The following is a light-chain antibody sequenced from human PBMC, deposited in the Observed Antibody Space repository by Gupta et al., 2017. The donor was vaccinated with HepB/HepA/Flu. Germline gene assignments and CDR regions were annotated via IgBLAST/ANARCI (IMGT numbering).Light chain of an antibody. CDR2: WAS. CDR3: QQYDSTPQT. CDR1: QSVLYSSNNKNY. Sequence: DIVMTQSPDSLPVSLGERATINCKSSQSVLYSSNNKNYLAWYQQKPGQPPKLLIYWASTRESGVPDRFSGRGSGTDFTLTISSLQAEDVAVYYCQQYDSTPQTFGQGTKVEIK. J-gene: IGKJ1*01. V-gene: IGKV4-1*01.